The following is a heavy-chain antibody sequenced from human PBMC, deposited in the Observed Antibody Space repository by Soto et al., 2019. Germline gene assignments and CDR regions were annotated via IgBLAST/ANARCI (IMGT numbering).Heavy chain of an antibody. Sequence: SVKVSCKASGGTFGSYAISWVRQAPGQGLEWMGGIIPIFGTANYAQKFQGRVTTTADESTSTAYMELSSLRSEDTAVYYCARCIAVVRTPQGDWLDPWGQGTMVTVSS. D-gene: IGHD6-19*01. V-gene: IGHV1-69*13. CDR2: IIPIFGTA. CDR3: ARCIAVVRTPQGDWLDP. J-gene: IGHJ5*02. CDR1: GGTFGSYA.